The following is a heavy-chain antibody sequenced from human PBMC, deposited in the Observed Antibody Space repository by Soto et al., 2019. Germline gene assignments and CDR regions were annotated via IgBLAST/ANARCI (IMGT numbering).Heavy chain of an antibody. J-gene: IGHJ6*02. V-gene: IGHV3-21*01. CDR2: ISSSSSYI. CDR1: GFTFSSYS. CDR3: ARDPNPRIAAPV. Sequence: PGGSLRLSWAASGFTFSSYSMNWVRQAPGKGLEWVSSISSSSSYIYYADSVKSRFTISRDNAKNSLYLQMNSLRAEDTAVYYCARDPNPRIAAPVWGQGTTVTVSS. D-gene: IGHD6-13*01.